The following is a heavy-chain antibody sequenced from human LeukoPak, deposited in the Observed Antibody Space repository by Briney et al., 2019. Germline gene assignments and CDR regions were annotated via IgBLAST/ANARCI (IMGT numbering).Heavy chain of an antibody. Sequence: ASVKVSCKASGFTFTSSAVQWVRQARGQRLEWIGWIVVGSGNTNYAQKLQGRVTMTTDTSTSTAYMELRSLRSDDTAVYYCARVVYSGYDSTVYYFDYWGQGTLVTVSS. J-gene: IGHJ4*02. CDR2: IVVGSGNT. V-gene: IGHV1-58*01. CDR1: GFTFTSSA. CDR3: ARVVYSGYDSTVYYFDY. D-gene: IGHD5-12*01.